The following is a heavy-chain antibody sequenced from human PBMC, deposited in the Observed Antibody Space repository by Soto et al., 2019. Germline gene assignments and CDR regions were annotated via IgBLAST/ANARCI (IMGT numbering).Heavy chain of an antibody. V-gene: IGHV5-51*01. CDR1: GYSFTSNW. Sequence: GESLKISCKGSGYSFTSNWIGRVRQMPGKGLELMGIIYPGDSDTRYSPSFQGQVTISADKSISTAYLQWSSLKASDTAMYYCARTAAAGKYYYGMDVWGQGTTVTVSS. CDR2: IYPGDSDT. J-gene: IGHJ6*02. CDR3: ARTAAAGKYYYGMDV. D-gene: IGHD6-13*01.